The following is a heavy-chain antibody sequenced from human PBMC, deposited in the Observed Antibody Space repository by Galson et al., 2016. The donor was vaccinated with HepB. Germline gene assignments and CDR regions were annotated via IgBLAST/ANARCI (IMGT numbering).Heavy chain of an antibody. J-gene: IGHJ4*02. CDR2: ISSRGATAI. D-gene: IGHD3-10*01. CDR1: GFTFSDYY. V-gene: IGHV3-11*01. Sequence: SLRLSCAASGFTFSDYYMTWIRQAPGKGQEWVSSISSRGATAIHYADSVKGRFTISRDNAKNSLFLQMNSLRAEDTAVYYCAKEHYFGSGSYFDSWGQGTLVTVSS. CDR3: AKEHYFGSGSYFDS.